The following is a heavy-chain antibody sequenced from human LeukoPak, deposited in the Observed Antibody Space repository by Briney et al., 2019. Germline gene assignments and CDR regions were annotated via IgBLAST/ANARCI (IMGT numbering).Heavy chain of an antibody. J-gene: IGHJ4*02. CDR1: AFTFSTYW. CDR2: LNQDGSEK. CDR3: ARAVTSTEGY. Sequence: GGSLRLSCAASAFTFSTYWMTWVRQAPGKGLKWVASLNQDGSEKYYVDSVKGRFTISRDNAQKSLYLEMKSLSAKDTAVYCCARAVTSTEGYWGQGTLVTVSS. D-gene: IGHD1-14*01. V-gene: IGHV3-7*03.